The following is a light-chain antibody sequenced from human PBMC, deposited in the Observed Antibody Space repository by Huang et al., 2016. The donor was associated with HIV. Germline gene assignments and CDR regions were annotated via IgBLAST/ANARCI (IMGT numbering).Light chain of an antibody. Sequence: EIVMTQSPATLSVSPGQRATLSCRTSQSVSTNLAWYQQRRGQRPRLLIYAASTRATGIPARFSGSGSGTEFTLTVSSLQSEDFAVYYCQQHNTWPRTFGQGTRV. J-gene: IGKJ1*01. CDR2: AAS. CDR1: QSVSTN. V-gene: IGKV3-15*01. CDR3: QQHNTWPRT.